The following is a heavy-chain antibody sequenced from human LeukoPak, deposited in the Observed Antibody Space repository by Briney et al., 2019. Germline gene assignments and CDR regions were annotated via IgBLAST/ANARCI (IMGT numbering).Heavy chain of an antibody. J-gene: IGHJ4*02. D-gene: IGHD1-14*01. CDR2: ITSGSTYI. Sequence: GGSLRLSCAASGFTFGDFTMHWVRQTPGKGLEWVSSITSGSTYINIADSLQGRFTVSRDNAKNSLYLQMNSLRPEDTAFYYCATETNGRHYDYWGQGTLLTVSS. CDR3: ATETNGRHYDY. V-gene: IGHV3-21*01. CDR1: GFTFGDFT.